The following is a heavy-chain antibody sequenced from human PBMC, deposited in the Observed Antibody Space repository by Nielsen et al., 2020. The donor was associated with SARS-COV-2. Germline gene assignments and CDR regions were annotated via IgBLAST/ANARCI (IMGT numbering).Heavy chain of an antibody. V-gene: IGHV7-4-1*02. D-gene: IGHD2-2*01. J-gene: IGHJ6*02. CDR2: INTNTGNP. CDR3: ARGVGYCSSTSCYFYCGMDV. Sequence: WVRQAPGQGLEWMGWINTNTGNPTYAQGFTGRFVFSLDTSVSTTYLQISSLKPEDTAVYYCARGVGYCSSTSCYFYCGMDVWGQGTTVTVSS.